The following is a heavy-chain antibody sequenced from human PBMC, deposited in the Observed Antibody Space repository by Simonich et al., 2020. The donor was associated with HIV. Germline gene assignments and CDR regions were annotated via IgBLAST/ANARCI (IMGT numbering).Heavy chain of an antibody. V-gene: IGHV4-59*01. CDR3: ARAPDYGANVYFDY. Sequence: HVQLQESGPGLVKPSETLSLTCTVSGGSISRYYWSWIRQPPGKGLEWIGYIFDNGSTNYNPSLKSRVTISVDTSKNQFSLKMTSVTAADTAVYYCARAPDYGANVYFDYWGQGTLVTVSS. CDR1: GGSISRYY. J-gene: IGHJ4*02. D-gene: IGHD4-17*01. CDR2: IFDNGST.